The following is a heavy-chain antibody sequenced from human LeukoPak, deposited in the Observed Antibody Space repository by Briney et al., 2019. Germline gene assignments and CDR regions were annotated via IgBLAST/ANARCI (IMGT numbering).Heavy chain of an antibody. CDR1: GGSISSSSYY. D-gene: IGHD3-10*01. J-gene: IGHJ5*02. Sequence: SETLSLTCTVSGGSISSSSYYWGWIRQPPGKGLEGIGSIYYSGSTYYNPSLKSRVTISVDTSKNQFSLKLSSVTAADTAVYYCARDISITMVRGVKYNWFDPWGQGTLVTVSS. CDR2: IYYSGST. CDR3: ARDISITMVRGVKYNWFDP. V-gene: IGHV4-39*07.